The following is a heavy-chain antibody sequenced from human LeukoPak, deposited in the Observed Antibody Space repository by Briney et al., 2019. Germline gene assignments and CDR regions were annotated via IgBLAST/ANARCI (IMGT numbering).Heavy chain of an antibody. V-gene: IGHV4-61*02. Sequence: PSETLSLTCTVSGGSISSGSYYWSWIRQPAGKGLEWIGRIYTSGSTNYNPSLKSRVTISVDTSKNQFSLKLSSVTAADTAVYYCATLLSGTTDTTYYMDVWGKGTTVTVSS. D-gene: IGHD1-7*01. CDR3: ATLLSGTTDTTYYMDV. CDR2: IYTSGST. J-gene: IGHJ6*03. CDR1: GGSISSGSYY.